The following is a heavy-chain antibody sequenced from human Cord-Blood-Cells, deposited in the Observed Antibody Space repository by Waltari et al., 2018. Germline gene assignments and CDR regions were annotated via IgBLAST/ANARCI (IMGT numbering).Heavy chain of an antibody. V-gene: IGHV4-34*01. CDR1: GGSFSGYY. CDR3: ARTVLWFRELYYFDY. Sequence: QVQLQQWGAGLLKPSETLSPTCAVYGGSFSGYYWSWIRHPPGKGLEWIGEINHSGSTNYNPSLKSRVTISVDTSKNQFSLKLSSVTAADTAVYYCARTVLWFRELYYFDYWGQGTLVTVSS. D-gene: IGHD3-10*01. CDR2: INHSGST. J-gene: IGHJ4*02.